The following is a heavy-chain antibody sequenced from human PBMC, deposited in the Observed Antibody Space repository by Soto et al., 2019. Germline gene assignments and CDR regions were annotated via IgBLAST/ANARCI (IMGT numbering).Heavy chain of an antibody. CDR3: ARVRGNQLLGWFDP. J-gene: IGHJ5*02. CDR1: GVSISSSSW. D-gene: IGHD2-2*01. Sequence: SETLSLTCDVSGVSISSSSWWSWVRQPPGKGLEWVGVIYHSGSTNYNPSLKSRVTISVDKSKNQFSLRLTSVTAADTAVYYCARVRGNQLLGWFDPWGQGTLVTVSS. CDR2: IYHSGST. V-gene: IGHV4-4*02.